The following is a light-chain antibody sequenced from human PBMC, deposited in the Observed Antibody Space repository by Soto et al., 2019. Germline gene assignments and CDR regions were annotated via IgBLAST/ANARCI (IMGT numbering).Light chain of an antibody. Sequence: IQLTQSPSSLSASVGDRVTITCRASQGISSYLAWYQQKPGKAPKLLIYAASTLQYGVPSRFSGSGSGTNFTLTISSLQPEDFATYYCQQLNSYPLTFGGGTKVDIK. V-gene: IGKV1-9*01. CDR3: QQLNSYPLT. J-gene: IGKJ4*01. CDR2: AAS. CDR1: QGISSY.